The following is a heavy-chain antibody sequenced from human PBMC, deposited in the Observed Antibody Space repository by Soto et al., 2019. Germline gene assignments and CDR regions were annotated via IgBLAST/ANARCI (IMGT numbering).Heavy chain of an antibody. J-gene: IGHJ4*02. Sequence: QVQLQESGPGLVKPSQTLSLTCTVSGGSISSAGYYWSWIRQHPGKGLEWIGNIYYSGSTYYNPSLKSRVTISVDTSKNHFSLKLSSVTAADTVIYYCARAIRVSASSGYDNGGQGTLVTVSA. CDR3: ARAIRVSASSGYDN. V-gene: IGHV4-31*03. D-gene: IGHD3-22*01. CDR1: GGSISSAGYY. CDR2: IYYSGST.